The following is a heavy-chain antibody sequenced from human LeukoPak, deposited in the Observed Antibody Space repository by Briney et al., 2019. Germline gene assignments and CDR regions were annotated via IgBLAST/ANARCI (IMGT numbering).Heavy chain of an antibody. Sequence: GRSLRLSCAASRFTFRSYSMHWVRQAPGKGLEWVAVISSDGNSKNYADSVRGRFTISRDNAKKSLYLQMNSLRAEDTAVYYCARAEGLVAFDIWGQGTMVTVSS. J-gene: IGHJ3*02. CDR2: ISSDGNSK. CDR3: ARAEGLVAFDI. V-gene: IGHV3-30*04. CDR1: RFTFRSYS.